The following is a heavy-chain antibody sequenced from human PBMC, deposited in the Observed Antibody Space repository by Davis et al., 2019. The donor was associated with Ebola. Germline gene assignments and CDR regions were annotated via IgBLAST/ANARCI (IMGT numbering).Heavy chain of an antibody. V-gene: IGHV1-69*06. Sequence: SVKVSCKASGGTFSSYAISWVRQAPGQGLEWMGGIIPIFGTANYAQKFQGRVTITADKSTSTAYMELSSLRSEDTAVYYCARAQDRRGYYYYGMDVWGQGTTVTVSS. CDR1: GGTFSSYA. CDR2: IIPIFGTA. CDR3: ARAQDRRGYYYYGMDV. J-gene: IGHJ6*02. D-gene: IGHD2-15*01.